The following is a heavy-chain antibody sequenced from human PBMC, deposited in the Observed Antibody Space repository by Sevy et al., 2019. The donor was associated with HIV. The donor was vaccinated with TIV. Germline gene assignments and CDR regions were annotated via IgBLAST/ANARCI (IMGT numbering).Heavy chain of an antibody. Sequence: SYTLSLTCTVSGGSLNSGSYYWSWIRQPPGKGLEWIGYISYSGSSNYNYSLKSRVTISVHTSINQFSLKLSSVTAADTAIYYCALLAYGDYEGYFDPWGQGTLVTVSS. CDR2: ISYSGSS. J-gene: IGHJ5*02. CDR1: GGSLNSGSYY. V-gene: IGHV4-61*01. CDR3: ALLAYGDYEGYFDP. D-gene: IGHD4-17*01.